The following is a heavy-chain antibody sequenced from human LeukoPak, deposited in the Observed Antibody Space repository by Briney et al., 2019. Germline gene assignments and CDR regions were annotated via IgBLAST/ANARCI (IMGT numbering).Heavy chain of an antibody. CDR1: GFTFSNAW. V-gene: IGHV4-34*01. Sequence: PGGSLRLSCAASGFTFSNAWMSWVRQAPGKGLEWIGEINHSGSTNYNPSLKSRVTISVDTSKNQFSLKLSSVTAADTAVYYCARDFDYWGQGTLVTVSS. J-gene: IGHJ4*02. CDR3: ARDFDY. CDR2: INHSGST.